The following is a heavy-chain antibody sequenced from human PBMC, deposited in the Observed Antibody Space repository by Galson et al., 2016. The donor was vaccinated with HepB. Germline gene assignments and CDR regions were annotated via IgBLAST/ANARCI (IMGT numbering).Heavy chain of an antibody. CDR1: GGSISNYY. CDR3: ARDPFGLGWFDP. V-gene: IGHV4-59*01. Sequence: ETLSLTCTVSGGSISNYYWSWIRQPPGKGLEWIGFIYYSGDTNYNPSLKSRVTISIDTSKSQLSLNLNSMTAADTAVYYCARDPFGLGWFDPWGQGTLVTVSS. D-gene: IGHD3-16*01. CDR2: IYYSGDT. J-gene: IGHJ5*02.